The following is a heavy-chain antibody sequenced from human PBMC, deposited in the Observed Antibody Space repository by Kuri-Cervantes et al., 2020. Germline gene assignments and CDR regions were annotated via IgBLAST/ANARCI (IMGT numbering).Heavy chain of an antibody. V-gene: IGHV4-39*07. CDR2: MYYSGST. J-gene: IGHJ4*02. CDR1: GGSISSSSYY. Sequence: SETLSLTCTVSGGSISSSSYYWGWIRQPPGKGLEWIGSMYYSGSTYYNPSLRSRVTISADTSKNQFSLKLSSVTAADTAVYYCASARYSYDFDYWGQGTLVTVSS. CDR3: ASARYSYDFDY. D-gene: IGHD5-18*01.